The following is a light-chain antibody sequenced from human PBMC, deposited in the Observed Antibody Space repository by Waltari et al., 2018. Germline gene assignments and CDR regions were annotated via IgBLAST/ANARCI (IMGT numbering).Light chain of an antibody. CDR3: QHYNNYRYT. Sequence: DIQMTQSPSTLAAAVGDRVTITCRASQSISRGLAWYQQKPGKAPKLLISEASTLKSGVPSRFSGSGSGTEFILTITSLQRDDFATYFCQHYNNYRYTFGQGTKLEI. CDR1: QSISRG. V-gene: IGKV1-5*03. CDR2: EAS. J-gene: IGKJ2*01.